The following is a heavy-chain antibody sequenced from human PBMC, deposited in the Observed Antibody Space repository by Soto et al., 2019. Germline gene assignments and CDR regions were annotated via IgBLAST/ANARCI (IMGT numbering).Heavy chain of an antibody. CDR2: ISSSSSYI. Sequence: GGSLRLSCAASGFTFSSYSMNWVRQAPGKGLEWVSSISSSSSYIYYADSVKGRFTISRDNAKNSLYLQMNSLRAEDTAVYYCARDAIGYCSGGSCYERWEFVYWGQGTLVTVSS. CDR3: ARDAIGYCSGGSCYERWEFVY. V-gene: IGHV3-21*01. CDR1: GFTFSSYS. D-gene: IGHD2-15*01. J-gene: IGHJ4*02.